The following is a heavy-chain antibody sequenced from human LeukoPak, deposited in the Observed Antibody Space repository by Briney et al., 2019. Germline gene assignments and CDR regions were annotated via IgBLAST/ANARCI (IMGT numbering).Heavy chain of an antibody. CDR2: IYPGDSDT. D-gene: IGHD2-21*01. Sequence: GESLKIPCKGSGYSFTSYWIGLGRQMPGKGLEGMGIIYPGDSDTRYSAPFQGQVTISADKSISTAYLQWSSLKASDTAMYYCARQNRGEFDYWGQGTLVTVSS. CDR3: ARQNRGEFDY. J-gene: IGHJ4*02. V-gene: IGHV5-51*01. CDR1: GYSFTSYW.